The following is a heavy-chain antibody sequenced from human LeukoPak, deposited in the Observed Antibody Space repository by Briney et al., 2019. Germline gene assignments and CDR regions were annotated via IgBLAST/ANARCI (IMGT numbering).Heavy chain of an antibody. Sequence: GGSLRLSCAASGFIFSSYAMSWVRQAPGKGLEWVSTISDSGGNTYYADSVKGRFTISRDNSQNTLHLQMNSLRAEDTAVYYCAKAARIIDMAFDYWGQGILVTVSS. D-gene: IGHD5-24*01. CDR3: AKAARIIDMAFDY. CDR1: GFIFSSYA. J-gene: IGHJ4*02. V-gene: IGHV3-23*01. CDR2: ISDSGGNT.